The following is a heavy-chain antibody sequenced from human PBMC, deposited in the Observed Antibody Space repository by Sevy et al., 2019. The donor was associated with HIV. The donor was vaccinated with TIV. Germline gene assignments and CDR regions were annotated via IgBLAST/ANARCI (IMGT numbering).Heavy chain of an antibody. D-gene: IGHD6-19*01. V-gene: IGHV4-39*01. Sequence: SETLSLTCTVSGASISSSGYYWGLIRQPPGKWLEWIASIRYSGETFYNPSLKSRVTISADTSKNQFSLQLSSVTAADTAIYFCAGPILTYNSGWSYYDYWGQGTVVTVSS. CDR1: GASISSSGYY. CDR3: AGPILTYNSGWSYYDY. CDR2: IRYSGET. J-gene: IGHJ4*02.